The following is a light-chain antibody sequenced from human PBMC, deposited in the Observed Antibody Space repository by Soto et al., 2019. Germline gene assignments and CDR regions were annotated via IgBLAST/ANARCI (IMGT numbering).Light chain of an antibody. V-gene: IGKV4-1*01. CDR3: QQYYSTPIT. CDR2: WAS. CDR1: QSFLYISNNKNY. J-gene: IGKJ5*01. Sequence: DIVMTQSPDSLAVSLGERATINCKSSQSFLYISNNKNYLAWYQQKPGQPPKLLIYWASTRESGVPDRFSGSGSGTDFTLTISSLQAEDVAVYYCQQYYSTPITFGQGTRLEIK.